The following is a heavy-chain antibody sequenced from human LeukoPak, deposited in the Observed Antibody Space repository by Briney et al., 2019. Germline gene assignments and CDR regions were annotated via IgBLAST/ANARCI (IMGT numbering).Heavy chain of an antibody. J-gene: IGHJ4*02. D-gene: IGHD6-13*01. CDR1: GFTFSSYA. CDR3: AKDLYIGIAAAGTVDY. V-gene: IGHV3-23*01. Sequence: QPGGSLRLSCAAPGFTFSSYAMSWVRQAPGKGLEWVSAISGSGGSTYYADSVKGRFTISRDNSKNTLYLQMNSLRAEDTAVYYCAKDLYIGIAAAGTVDYWGQGTLVTVSS. CDR2: ISGSGGST.